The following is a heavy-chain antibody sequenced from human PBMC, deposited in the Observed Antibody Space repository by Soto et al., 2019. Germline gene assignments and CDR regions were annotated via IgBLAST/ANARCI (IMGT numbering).Heavy chain of an antibody. CDR1: GYTFTRYS. J-gene: IGHJ5*02. Sequence: QVQLVQSGAEVRKPGASVQVSCKASGYTFTRYSINWVRQAPGQGLEWVGWISNYNGDTKYAEKFQGRVTLTTDTFTTTSYMDLRSLTSDDTAMYFCARGDSTGSPTGWFDPWGQRTLVTVLS. D-gene: IGHD6-19*01. V-gene: IGHV1-18*04. CDR2: ISNYNGDT. CDR3: ARGDSTGSPTGWFDP.